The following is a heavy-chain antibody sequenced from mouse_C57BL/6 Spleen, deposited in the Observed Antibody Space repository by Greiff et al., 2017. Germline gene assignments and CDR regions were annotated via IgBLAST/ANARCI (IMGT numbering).Heavy chain of an antibody. CDR1: GYTFTDYY. V-gene: IGHV1-26*01. CDR3: ARELGFDY. D-gene: IGHD4-1*01. Sequence: VQLQQSGPELVKPGASVKISCKASGYTFTDYYMNWVKQSHGKSLEWIGDINPKNGGTSYNQKFKGKATLTVDKSSSTAYMELRSLTSEDSAVYYCARELGFDYWGQGTTLTVSS. J-gene: IGHJ2*01. CDR2: INPKNGGT.